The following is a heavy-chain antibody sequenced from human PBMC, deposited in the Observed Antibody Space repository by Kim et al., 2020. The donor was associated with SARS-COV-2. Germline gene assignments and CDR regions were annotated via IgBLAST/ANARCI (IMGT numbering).Heavy chain of an antibody. CDR3: ARGGPRAYYYYGMDV. V-gene: IGHV4-39*01. Sequence: SETLSLTCTVSGGSISSSSYYWGWIRQPPGKGLEWIGSIYYSGSTYYNPSLKSRVTISVDTSKNQFSLKLSSVTAADTAVYYCARGGPRAYYYYGMDVWG. D-gene: IGHD3-16*01. CDR1: GGSISSSSYY. CDR2: IYYSGST. J-gene: IGHJ6*01.